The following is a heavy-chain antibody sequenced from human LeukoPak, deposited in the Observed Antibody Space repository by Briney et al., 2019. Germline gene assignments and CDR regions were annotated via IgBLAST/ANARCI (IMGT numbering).Heavy chain of an antibody. CDR2: IVVGSGNT. D-gene: IGHD6-13*01. CDR1: GFTFTSSA. Sequence: ASVKVSCKASGFTFTSSAMQWVRQARGQRLEWIGWIVVGSGNTNYAQKFQERVTITRDMSTSTAYMELSRLRSEDTAVYYCAASAGTSYYYYYMDVWGKGTTVTVSS. V-gene: IGHV1-58*02. J-gene: IGHJ6*03. CDR3: AASAGTSYYYYYMDV.